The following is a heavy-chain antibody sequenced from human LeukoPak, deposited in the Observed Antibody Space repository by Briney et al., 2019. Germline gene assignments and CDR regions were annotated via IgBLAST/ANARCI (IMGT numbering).Heavy chain of an antibody. J-gene: IGHJ5*02. V-gene: IGHV1-18*01. CDR3: ARGLSDILTGYFQPYNWFDP. CDR2: IITYNGNT. D-gene: IGHD3-9*01. CDR1: GYTFTTYG. Sequence: ASVKVSCKASGYTFTTYGISWVRQAPGQGLEWMGYIITYNGNTNYAQKLQGRVTMTTDTSTSTAYMELRSLRSDDTAVYYCARGLSDILTGYFQPYNWFDPWGQGTLVTVSS.